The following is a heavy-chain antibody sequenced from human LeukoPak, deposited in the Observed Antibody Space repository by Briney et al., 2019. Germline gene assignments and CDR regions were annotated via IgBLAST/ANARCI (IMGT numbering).Heavy chain of an antibody. CDR1: GGSFTGRY. Sequence: SETLSLTCAVYGGSFTGRYWTWIRQSPGKKLEWIGEILHTGDTNYNPSLKSRVTISVDKSKNQFSLKLSSVTAADTAVYYCARRQSNGYYYDSSGYYHFDYWGQGTLVTVSS. CDR2: ILHTGDT. CDR3: ARRQSNGYYYDSSGYYHFDY. J-gene: IGHJ4*02. D-gene: IGHD3-22*01. V-gene: IGHV4-34*12.